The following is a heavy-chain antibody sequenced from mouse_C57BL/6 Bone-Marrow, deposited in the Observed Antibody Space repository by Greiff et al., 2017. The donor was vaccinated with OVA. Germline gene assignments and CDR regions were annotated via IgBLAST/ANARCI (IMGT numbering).Heavy chain of an antibody. CDR3: AKNHYYDSSGVFAY. J-gene: IGHJ3*01. CDR1: GYTFTDYY. V-gene: IGHV1-26*01. CDR2: INPNNGGT. D-gene: IGHD1-1*01. Sequence: VQLQQSGPELVKPGASVKISCKASGYTFTDYYMNWVKQSHGKSLEWIGDINPNNGGTSYNQKFKGKATLTVDKSSSTAYMELRSLTSEDSAVYYCAKNHYYDSSGVFAYWGQGTLVTVSA.